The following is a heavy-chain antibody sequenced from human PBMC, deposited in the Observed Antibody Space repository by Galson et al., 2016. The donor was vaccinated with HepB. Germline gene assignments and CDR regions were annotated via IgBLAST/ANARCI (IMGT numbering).Heavy chain of an antibody. J-gene: IGHJ3*02. CDR2: ISRGSAYI. V-gene: IGHV3-21*01. CDR3: ARPRDNYGHAFDI. CDR1: GFTFSSYN. D-gene: IGHD3-10*01. Sequence: SLRLSCAASGFTFSSYNLNWVRQAPGKGLEWVSSISRGSAYIYYADSVKGRSTISRDNAKNSLYLQMHSLRAEDTAVYYCARPRDNYGHAFDIWGPGTLVTVSS.